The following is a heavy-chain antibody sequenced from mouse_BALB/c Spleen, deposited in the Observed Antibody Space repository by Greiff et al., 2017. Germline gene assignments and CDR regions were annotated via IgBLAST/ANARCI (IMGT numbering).Heavy chain of an antibody. CDR2: INPSSGYT. V-gene: IGHV1-4*02. CDR1: GYTFTSYT. Sequence: QVQLQQSAAELARPGASVKMSCKASGYTFTSYTMHWVKQRPGQGLEWIGYINPSSGYTEYNQKFKDKTTLTADKSSSTAYMQLSSLTSEDSAVYYCARSKYGNRENAMDYWGQGTSVTVSS. D-gene: IGHD2-10*02. J-gene: IGHJ4*01. CDR3: ARSKYGNRENAMDY.